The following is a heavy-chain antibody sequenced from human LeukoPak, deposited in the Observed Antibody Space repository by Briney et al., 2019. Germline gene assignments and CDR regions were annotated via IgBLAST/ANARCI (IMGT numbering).Heavy chain of an antibody. CDR3: ARGQVVTAIIDY. CDR2: IYYGGST. J-gene: IGHJ4*02. CDR1: GGSISSYY. D-gene: IGHD2-21*02. Sequence: SESLSLTCTVSGGSISSYYWSWIRQPPGKGLEWIGYIYYGGSTNYNPSLKSRVTISVDTSKNQFSLKLSSVTAADTAVYYCARGQVVTAIIDYWGQGTLVTVSS. V-gene: IGHV4-59*01.